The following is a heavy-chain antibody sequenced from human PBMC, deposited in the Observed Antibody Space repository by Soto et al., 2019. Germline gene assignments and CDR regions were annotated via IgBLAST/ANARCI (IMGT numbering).Heavy chain of an antibody. Sequence: ASVKVSCKASGYTFTSYGISWVRQAPGQGLEWMGWISAYNGNTNYAQKFQGRVTMTRDTSISTAYMELSRLRSDDTAVYYCAEESGSGMVYGFDPRGQRTPVTVSS. D-gene: IGHD1-26*01. CDR3: AEESGSGMVYGFDP. J-gene: IGHJ5*02. CDR1: GYTFTSYG. CDR2: ISAYNGNT. V-gene: IGHV1-18*01.